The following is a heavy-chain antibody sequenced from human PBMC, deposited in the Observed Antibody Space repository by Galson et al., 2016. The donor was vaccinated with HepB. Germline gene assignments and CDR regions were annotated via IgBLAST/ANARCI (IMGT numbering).Heavy chain of an antibody. D-gene: IGHD1-26*01. V-gene: IGHV1-24*01. J-gene: IGHJ4*02. CDR2: FDPADGKI. CDR3: ARNLGQWDLLNC. CDR1: GYTLSELS. Sequence: SVKVSCKVSGYTLSELSMHWVRQAPGKGLEWMGGFDPADGKIIYAQKFQGRLTMTEDTSTDTAYMELRSLRSEDTAVYFCARNLGQWDLLNCWGQGPLVTVSS.